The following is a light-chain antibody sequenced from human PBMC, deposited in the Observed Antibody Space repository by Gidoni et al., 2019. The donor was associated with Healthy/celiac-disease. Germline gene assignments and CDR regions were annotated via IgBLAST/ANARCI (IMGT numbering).Light chain of an antibody. J-gene: IGKJ4*01. CDR3: QQLNSYLPLT. CDR1: QGISSY. V-gene: IGKV1-9*01. CDR2: AAS. Sequence: DIQLTPSPSFLSASVGDRVTITCRASQGISSYLAWYQQKPGKAPKLLIYAASTLQSGVPSRFSGSGSGTEFTLTISSLQPEDFATYYCQQLNSYLPLTFGGGTKVEIK.